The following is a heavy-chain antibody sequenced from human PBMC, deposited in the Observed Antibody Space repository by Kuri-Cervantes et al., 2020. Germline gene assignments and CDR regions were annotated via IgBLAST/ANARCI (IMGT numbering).Heavy chain of an antibody. CDR2: IYTSGST. D-gene: IGHD2-15*01. V-gene: IGHV4-61*02. CDR3: ARDLGDCSGGSCYYYYGMDV. CDR1: GGSISSGSYY. J-gene: IGHJ6*02. Sequence: SETLSLTCTVSGGSISSGSYYWSWVRQPAGKGLEWIGRIYTSGSTNYNPSLKSRVTISVDTSKSQFSLKLSSVTAADTAVYYCARDLGDCSGGSCYYYYGMDVWGQGTTVTVSS.